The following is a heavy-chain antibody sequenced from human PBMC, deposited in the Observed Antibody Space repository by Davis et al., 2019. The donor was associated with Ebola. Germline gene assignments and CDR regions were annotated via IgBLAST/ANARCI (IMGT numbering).Heavy chain of an antibody. CDR2: INAGNGNT. J-gene: IGHJ5*02. Sequence: ASVTVSCQASGYTFTSYAMHSVRQAPGQRLEWMGWINAGNGNTKYSQKLQVRVTMTTDTSTSTAYMELRSLRSDDTAVYYCAREYRATWFDPWGQGTLVTVSS. CDR1: GYTFTSYA. CDR3: AREYRATWFDP. D-gene: IGHD5-12*01. V-gene: IGHV1-3*01.